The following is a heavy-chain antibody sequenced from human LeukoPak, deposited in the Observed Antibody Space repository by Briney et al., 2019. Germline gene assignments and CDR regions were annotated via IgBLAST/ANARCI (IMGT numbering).Heavy chain of an antibody. CDR2: ISAYSGNT. CDR3: ARVPFSYYYYYYMDV. D-gene: IGHD3-3*01. CDR1: GYIFTSYA. J-gene: IGHJ6*03. V-gene: IGHV1-18*01. Sequence: GASVKVSCKPSGYIFTSYAISWVRQAPGQGLEWMGWISAYSGNTDSAQKLQGRLTMTTDTSTSTAYMELRSLRSDDTAVYYCARVPFSYYYYYYMDVWAKGQWSPS.